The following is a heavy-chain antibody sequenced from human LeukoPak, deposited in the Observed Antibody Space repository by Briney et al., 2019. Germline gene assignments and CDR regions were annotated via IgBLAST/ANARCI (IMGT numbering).Heavy chain of an antibody. Sequence: GGSLRLSCAASGFDFSTYAINWVRQAPGKGLEWVSSISTMSNYIFYGDSVKGRFTISRDNSKNTLYLQMNSLRVEDTAVYFCARDPGAFPYFFDCWGQGTLVTVSS. CDR3: ARDPGAFPYFFDC. CDR1: GFDFSTYA. D-gene: IGHD4/OR15-4a*01. J-gene: IGHJ4*02. V-gene: IGHV3-21*04. CDR2: ISTMSNYI.